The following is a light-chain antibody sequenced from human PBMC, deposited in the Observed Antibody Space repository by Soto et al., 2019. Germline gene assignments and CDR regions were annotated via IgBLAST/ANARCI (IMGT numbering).Light chain of an antibody. CDR3: QQYNNWPRT. J-gene: IGKJ1*01. Sequence: EIVLTQSPGTLSLSPGERATLSCRASRSVSSYLAWYQQKPGQAPRLLIYDASNRATGIPARFSGSGSGTDFTLTISRLEPEDFAVYYCQQYNNWPRTFGQGTKVDI. CDR2: DAS. CDR1: RSVSSY. V-gene: IGKV3-11*01.